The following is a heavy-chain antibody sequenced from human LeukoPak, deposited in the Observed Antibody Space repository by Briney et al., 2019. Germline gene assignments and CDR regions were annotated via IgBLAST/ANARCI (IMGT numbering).Heavy chain of an antibody. CDR1: GGSFSGYY. CDR3: ARGRYCSGGSCHFPFDY. CDR2: INHSGST. V-gene: IGHV4-34*01. D-gene: IGHD2-15*01. J-gene: IGHJ4*02. Sequence: SETLSLTCAVYGGSFSGYYWSWIRQPPGKGLEWIGEINHSGSTNYNPSLKSRVTISVDTSKNQFSLKLSSVTAADTAVYYCARGRYCSGGSCHFPFDYWGQGTLVTVSS.